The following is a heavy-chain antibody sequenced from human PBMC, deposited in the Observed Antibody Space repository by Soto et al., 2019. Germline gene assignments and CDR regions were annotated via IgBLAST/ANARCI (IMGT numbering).Heavy chain of an antibody. D-gene: IGHD1-20*01. J-gene: IGHJ4*02. CDR3: AKGQVSVTAPDY. CDR1: GFTFSTYA. Sequence: WGSLRLSCAASGFTFSTYAMSWVRQAPGKGLEWVSRLSGSGNTYYAESVKGRFTISRDNSKNTLYMQMNSLRAEDTAVYFCAKGQVSVTAPDYWGQGTLVTVSS. V-gene: IGHV3-23*01. CDR2: LSGSGNT.